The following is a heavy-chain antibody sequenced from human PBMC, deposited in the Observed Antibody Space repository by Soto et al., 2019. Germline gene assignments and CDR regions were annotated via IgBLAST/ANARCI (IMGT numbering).Heavy chain of an antibody. CDR3: AREDSIIIPAVSDF. V-gene: IGHV3-21*01. J-gene: IGHJ4*02. CDR1: GFTFNNYG. Sequence: GGSLRLSCVVSGFTFNNYGINWVRQAPGKGLEWVSSVSESGYTYYSDSVKGRFTISRDNAKNSVSLQMNTLRAEDTAVYYCAREDSIIIPAVSDFWGQGTLVTVYS. CDR2: VSESGYT. D-gene: IGHD2-2*01.